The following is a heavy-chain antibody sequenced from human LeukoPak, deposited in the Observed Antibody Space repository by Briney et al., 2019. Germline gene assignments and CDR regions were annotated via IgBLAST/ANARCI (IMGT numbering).Heavy chain of an antibody. CDR2: INHSGST. J-gene: IGHJ6*04. Sequence: SETLSLTCAVYGGSFSGYYWSWNRQPPGKGLEWIGEINHSGSTNYNPSLKSRVTISVDTSKNQFSLKLSSVTAADTAVYYCARGRYGYCSGGSCYSRGDYYYGMDVWGKGTTVTVSS. D-gene: IGHD2-15*01. CDR3: ARGRYGYCSGGSCYSRGDYYYGMDV. V-gene: IGHV4-34*01. CDR1: GGSFSGYY.